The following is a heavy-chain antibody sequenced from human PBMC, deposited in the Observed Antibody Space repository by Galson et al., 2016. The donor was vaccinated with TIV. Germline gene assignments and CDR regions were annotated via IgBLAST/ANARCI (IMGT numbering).Heavy chain of an antibody. V-gene: IGHV3-53*01. J-gene: IGHJ6*02. CDR1: GFIVNNNQ. D-gene: IGHD3-3*01. CDR2: IDSDGRP. CDR3: ARDRYYDASGYYFYYYGTAV. Sequence: SLRLSCAASGFIVNNNQMRWVRQAPGKGLEWISVIDSDGRPYYADSVAGRFTISRDDSKNTLYLQMTSLRAKDTAVYYCARDRYYDASGYYFYYYGTAVWGQGTPVTVSS.